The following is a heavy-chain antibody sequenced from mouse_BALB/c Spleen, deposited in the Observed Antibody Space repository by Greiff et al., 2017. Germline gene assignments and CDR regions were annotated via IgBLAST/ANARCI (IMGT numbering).Heavy chain of an antibody. CDR1: GYTFTSYY. J-gene: IGHJ4*01. CDR2: INPSNGGT. D-gene: IGHD4-1*01. CDR3: TRGPKLGRGAMEY. V-gene: IGHV1S81*02. Sequence: QVQLQQPGAELVKPGASVKLSCKASGYTFTSYYMYWVKQRPGQGLEWIGGINPSNGGTNFNEKFKSKATLTVDKSSSTAYMQLSSLTSEDSAVYYCTRGPKLGRGAMEYWGQGTSVTVSS.